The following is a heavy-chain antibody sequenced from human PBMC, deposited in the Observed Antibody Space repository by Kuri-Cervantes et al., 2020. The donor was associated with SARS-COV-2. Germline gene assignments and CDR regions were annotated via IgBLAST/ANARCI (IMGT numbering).Heavy chain of an antibody. J-gene: IGHJ4*02. Sequence: SVKVSCKASGGTFSSYAISWVRQAPGQGLGWMGGIIPIFGTANYAQKFQGRVTITADESTSTAYMELSSLRSEDTAVYYCARGIRAPLYSSGWYSNWGQGTLVTVSS. CDR1: GGTFSSYA. CDR3: ARGIRAPLYSSGWYSN. D-gene: IGHD6-19*01. V-gene: IGHV1-69*13. CDR2: IIPIFGTA.